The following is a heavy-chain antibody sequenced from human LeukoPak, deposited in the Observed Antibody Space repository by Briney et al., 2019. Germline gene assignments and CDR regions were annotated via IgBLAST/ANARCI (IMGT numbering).Heavy chain of an antibody. D-gene: IGHD3-10*01. CDR2: IYYSGST. J-gene: IGHJ4*02. V-gene: IGHV4-39*07. CDR1: SGSISSSSYY. Sequence: PSETLSLTCTVSSGSISSSSYYWAWIRQPPGKGLEWIGSIYYSGSTYYNPSLKSRATISVDKSKNQFSLKLSSVTAADTAVYYCARVGMVRGVRIDYWGQGTLVTVSS. CDR3: ARVGMVRGVRIDY.